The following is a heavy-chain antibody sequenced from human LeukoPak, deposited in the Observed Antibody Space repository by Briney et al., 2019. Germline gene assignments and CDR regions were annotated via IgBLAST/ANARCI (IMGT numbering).Heavy chain of an antibody. D-gene: IGHD2-2*01. CDR1: GFTFRNYG. J-gene: IGHJ4*02. Sequence: QPGRSLRLSCAASGFTFRNYGLHWVRQAPGKGREWVAVIWSDGRSKYYADSVKGRFTISRDNSKNRLYLQINSLRVDDTAVYYCSRGSTFTACTSDFGYWGQGTLVTVSS. CDR3: SRGSTFTACTSDFGY. V-gene: IGHV3-33*01. CDR2: IWSDGRSK.